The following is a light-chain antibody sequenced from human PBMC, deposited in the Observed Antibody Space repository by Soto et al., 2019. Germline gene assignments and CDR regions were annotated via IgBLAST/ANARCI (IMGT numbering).Light chain of an antibody. CDR3: CSYAGSYSL. CDR1: SSDVGGYNY. Sequence: QSALTQPRSVSGSPGQSVTVSCTGTSSDVGGYNYVSWYQQHPGKAPKLMLYDVNKRPSGVPDRFSGSKSGNTASLTISGLQAGDEADYYCCSYAGSYSLFGGGTKLTVL. J-gene: IGLJ2*01. CDR2: DVN. V-gene: IGLV2-11*01.